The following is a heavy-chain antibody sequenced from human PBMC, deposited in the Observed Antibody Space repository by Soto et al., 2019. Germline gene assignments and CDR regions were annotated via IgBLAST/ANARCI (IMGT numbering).Heavy chain of an antibody. CDR3: ARHQVGYRVTDY. Sequence: EVQLVESGGGLVQPGGSLRLSCAASGFSFSMYWMSWVRQAPGKGLEWVANIKEDGSQKYYVDSVKGRFTISRDNAKNSLYLQMNSLRAEDTAVYYCARHQVGYRVTDYWGQGTRVTVSS. J-gene: IGHJ4*02. CDR1: GFSFSMYW. D-gene: IGHD1-26*01. V-gene: IGHV3-7*01. CDR2: IKEDGSQK.